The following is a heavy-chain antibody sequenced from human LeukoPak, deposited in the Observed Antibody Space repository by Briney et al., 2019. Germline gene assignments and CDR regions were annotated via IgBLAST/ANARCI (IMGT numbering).Heavy chain of an antibody. Sequence: ASVKVSCKASGYTFTSYYMHWVRQAPGQGLEWMGIINPSDGSTSYAQKFQGRVTMTRDTSTSTVYMELSSLRSEDTAVYYCARVKLGAGYYYYGMDVWGQGTTVTVSS. V-gene: IGHV1-46*01. CDR1: GYTFTSYY. D-gene: IGHD3-16*01. CDR2: INPSDGST. J-gene: IGHJ6*02. CDR3: ARVKLGAGYYYYGMDV.